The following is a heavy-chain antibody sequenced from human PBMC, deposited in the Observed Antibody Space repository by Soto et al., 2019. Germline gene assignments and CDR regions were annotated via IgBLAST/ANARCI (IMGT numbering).Heavy chain of an antibody. CDR3: ARNRIRVAMVLWYFDL. J-gene: IGHJ2*01. CDR1: GGTFSSYA. Sequence: SVKVSCKASGGTFSSYAISWVRQAPGQGLEWMGGIIPILGTANYAQKFQGRVTITADKSTSTAYMELSSRRSEDTAVYYCARNRIRVAMVLWYFDLWGRGTLVTVSS. V-gene: IGHV1-69*10. D-gene: IGHD5-18*01. CDR2: IIPILGTA.